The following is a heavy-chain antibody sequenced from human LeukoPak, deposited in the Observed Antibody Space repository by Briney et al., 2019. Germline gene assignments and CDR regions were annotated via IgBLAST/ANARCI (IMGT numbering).Heavy chain of an antibody. Sequence: SQTLSLTCNVAGSSITRGSYYWSWIRQPAEKGLEWIGRVYDSGGINYNPSLRSRVYISIDTSKNQFSVTLSSVTAADTAVYYCARGPPRYKLNLYFDPWGQGTQVTVSS. V-gene: IGHV4-61*02. CDR2: VYDSGGI. CDR3: ARGPPRYKLNLYFDP. CDR1: GSSITRGSYY. D-gene: IGHD3-16*01. J-gene: IGHJ5*02.